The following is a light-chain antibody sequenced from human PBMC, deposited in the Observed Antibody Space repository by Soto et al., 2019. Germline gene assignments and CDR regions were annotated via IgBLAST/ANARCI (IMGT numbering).Light chain of an antibody. CDR3: SSYTPTTSLV. J-gene: IGLJ7*01. V-gene: IGLV2-14*01. Sequence: QSALTQPASVSGSPGQSITISCTGTSSDFSDYNYVSRYQQHPGKAPKLMIYEVTDRPSGVSNRFSGSKSGNTASLTISGLQAEDEADYYCSSYTPTTSLVFGGGTQLTVL. CDR2: EVT. CDR1: SSDFSDYNY.